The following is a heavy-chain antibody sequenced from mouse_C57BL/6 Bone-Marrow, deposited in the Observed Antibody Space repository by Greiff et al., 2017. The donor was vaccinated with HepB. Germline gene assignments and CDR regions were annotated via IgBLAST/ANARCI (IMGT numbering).Heavy chain of an antibody. J-gene: IGHJ2*01. Sequence: VQLQQPGAELVMPGASVKLSCKASGYTFTSYWMHWVKQRPGQGLEWIGEIDPSDSYTNYNQKFKGKSTLTVDKSSSTAYMQLSSLTSEDSAVYYCARFYGSSYVDYFDYLGQGTTLTVSS. V-gene: IGHV1-69*01. CDR2: IDPSDSYT. D-gene: IGHD1-1*01. CDR3: ARFYGSSYVDYFDY. CDR1: GYTFTSYW.